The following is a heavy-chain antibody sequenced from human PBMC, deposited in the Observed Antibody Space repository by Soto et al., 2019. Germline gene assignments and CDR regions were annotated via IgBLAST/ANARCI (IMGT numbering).Heavy chain of an antibody. CDR1: GFPFSAYN. Sequence: EVQLVESGGSLVKPGGSLRLSCVASGFPFSAYNMNWVRQAPGNGLDWISSITSKSAQTYYAESVKGRCTISRDNAKNSLYLEMNSLGAGDTAVYYCARDLLAGQELVIPWFEPWGRGTLVTVSS. CDR3: ARDLLAGQELVIPWFEP. J-gene: IGHJ5*02. CDR2: ITSKSAQT. V-gene: IGHV3-21*06. D-gene: IGHD3-16*02.